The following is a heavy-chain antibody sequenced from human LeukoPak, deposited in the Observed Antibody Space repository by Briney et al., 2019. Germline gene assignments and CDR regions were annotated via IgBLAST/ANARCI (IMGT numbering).Heavy chain of an antibody. CDR2: ISSSSSYI. D-gene: IGHD4-23*01. V-gene: IGHV3-21*01. Sequence: PGGSLRLSCAASGFTFSSHSMNWVRQAPGKGLEWASSISSSSSYIYYADSVKGRFTVSRDNAKNSLYLQMNSLRAEDTAVYYCARCPRWAHFDYWGQGTLVTVSS. CDR3: ARCPRWAHFDY. CDR1: GFTFSSHS. J-gene: IGHJ4*02.